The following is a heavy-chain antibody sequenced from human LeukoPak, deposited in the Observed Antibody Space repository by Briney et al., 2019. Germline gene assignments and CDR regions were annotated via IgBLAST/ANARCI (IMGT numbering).Heavy chain of an antibody. CDR1: GYTFTNFG. CDR3: ASDIYGSGSR. V-gene: IGHV1-2*02. CDR2: INPNSGGT. D-gene: IGHD3-10*01. Sequence: AASVKVSCKASGYTFTNFGINWVRQAPGQGLEWMGWINPNSGGTNYAQKFQGRVTMTRDTSISTAYMELSRLRSDDTAVYYCASDIYGSGSRWGQGTLVTVSS. J-gene: IGHJ4*02.